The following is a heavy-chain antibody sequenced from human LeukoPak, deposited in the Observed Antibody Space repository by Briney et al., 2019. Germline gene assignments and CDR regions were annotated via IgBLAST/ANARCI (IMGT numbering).Heavy chain of an antibody. CDR1: GFTFRTHS. D-gene: IGHD2-8*01. V-gene: IGHV3-21*01. CDR3: TRGRISCNNVRCHRGSFSP. CDR2: ISSSSNYI. J-gene: IGHJ5*02. Sequence: PGGSLRLSCAASGFTFRTHSMNWVRQAPGKGLEWVSFISSSSNYIHYADSVKGRFTISRDNAQNSLYLQMDSLRAEDAAVYYCTRGRISCNNVRCHRGSFSPWGQGTLVTVSS.